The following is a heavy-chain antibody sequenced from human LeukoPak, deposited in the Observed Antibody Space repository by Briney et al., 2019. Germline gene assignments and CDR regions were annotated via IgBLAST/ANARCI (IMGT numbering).Heavy chain of an antibody. J-gene: IGHJ3*02. CDR2: ISSSSSAI. CDR1: GFTFSSYS. V-gene: IGHV3-48*01. D-gene: IGHD1/OR15-1a*01. Sequence: GGSLRLSCAASGFTFSSYSMNWVRQAPGKGLEWLSYISSSSSAIYYADSVRGRLHISRDNARNSLYLQMNSLRAEDTAVYYCAKVRYNWNRDDAFDIWGQGTMVTVSS. CDR3: AKVRYNWNRDDAFDI.